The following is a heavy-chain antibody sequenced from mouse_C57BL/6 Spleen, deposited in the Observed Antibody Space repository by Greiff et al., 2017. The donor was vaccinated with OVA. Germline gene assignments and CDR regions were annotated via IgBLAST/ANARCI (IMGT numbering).Heavy chain of an antibody. V-gene: IGHV1-26*01. CDR2: INPNNGGT. CDR3: ARGGNYDEAWFAY. J-gene: IGHJ3*01. D-gene: IGHD2-4*01. CDR1: GYTFTDYY. Sequence: VQLQQSGPELVKPGASVKISCKASGYTFTDYYMNWVKQSHGKSLEWIGDINPNNGGTSYNQKFKGKATLTVDKSSSTAYMELRSLTSEDSAVYYCARGGNYDEAWFAYWGQGTLVTVSA.